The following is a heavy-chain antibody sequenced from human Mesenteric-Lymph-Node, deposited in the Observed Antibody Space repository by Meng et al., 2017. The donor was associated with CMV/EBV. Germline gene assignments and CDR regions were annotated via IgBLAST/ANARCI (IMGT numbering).Heavy chain of an antibody. V-gene: IGHV4-59*12. CDR3: ARVDYGGFDP. CDR1: GASIRGYY. J-gene: IGHJ5*02. D-gene: IGHD4/OR15-4a*01. Sequence: SETLSLTCTVSGASIRGYYWSWIRQPPGKGLEWIGYISSTGSTNNNPSLKSRVTILVDTSKNQFSLNLSSVTPTDTAVYYCARVDYGGFDPWGQGTLVTVSS. CDR2: ISSTGST.